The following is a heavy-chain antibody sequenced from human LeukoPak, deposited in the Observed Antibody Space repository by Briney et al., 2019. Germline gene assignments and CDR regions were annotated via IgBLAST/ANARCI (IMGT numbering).Heavy chain of an antibody. CDR3: ARVMAARREDLNWFDP. CDR1: GGSISSGGYS. D-gene: IGHD6-6*01. Sequence: PSETLSLTCAVSGGSISSGGYSWSWIRQPPGKGLEWIGYIYHSGSTYYNPSLKSRVTISVDRSKNQFSLKLSSATAADTAVYYCARVMAARREDLNWFDPWGQGTLVTVSS. V-gene: IGHV4-30-2*01. CDR2: IYHSGST. J-gene: IGHJ5*02.